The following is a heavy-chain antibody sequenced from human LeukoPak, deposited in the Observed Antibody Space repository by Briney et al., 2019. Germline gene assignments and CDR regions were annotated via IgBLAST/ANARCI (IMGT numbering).Heavy chain of an antibody. CDR1: GFTFSTFS. CDR3: ARDPNRLADYGGDYFHH. CDR2: NSHDGSHK. J-gene: IGHJ4*02. Sequence: GGSLRLSCVASGFTFSTFSMHWVRQAPGKGLEWVAVNSHDGSHKSYADSVRGRFTISRDNSKNTLSLQMNTLRPEDTALFYCARDPNRLADYGGDYFHHWGQGTLVTVSS. D-gene: IGHD4-23*01. V-gene: IGHV3-30*01.